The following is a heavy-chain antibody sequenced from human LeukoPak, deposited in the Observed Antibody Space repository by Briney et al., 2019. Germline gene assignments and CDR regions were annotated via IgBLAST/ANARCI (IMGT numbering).Heavy chain of an antibody. V-gene: IGHV1-2*02. CDR2: INPKTGGT. J-gene: IGHJ5*02. D-gene: IGHD1-14*01. Sequence: ASVKVSCTTSGYSFTDYYIHWVRRAPGQGLEWMGWINPKTGGTKDVQKFEDRVTMTRDTSINTVYMELNRVTSDDTAFYYCAREAPYEPGIKLDSWGQGTLVTVSS. CDR1: GYSFTDYY. CDR3: AREAPYEPGIKLDS.